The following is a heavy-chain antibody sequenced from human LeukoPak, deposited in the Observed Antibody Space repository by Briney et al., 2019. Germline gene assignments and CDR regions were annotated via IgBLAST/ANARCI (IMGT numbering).Heavy chain of an antibody. CDR3: AKTPGGSGPWWFDP. D-gene: IGHD3-10*01. CDR2: IRGSSGTT. CDR1: GFTFSSYA. J-gene: IGHJ5*02. V-gene: IGHV3-23*01. Sequence: GGTLRLSCAASGFTFSSYAMSWVRQAPGKGLEWVSSIRGSSGTTEYADSVKGRFTISRDNPKNTLYLQMNSLRAEDTAVYYCAKTPGGSGPWWFDPWGQGTLVTVSS.